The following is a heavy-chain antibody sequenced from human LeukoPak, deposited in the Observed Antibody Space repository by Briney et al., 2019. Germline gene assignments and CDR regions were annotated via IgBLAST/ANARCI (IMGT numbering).Heavy chain of an antibody. V-gene: IGHV3-7*01. D-gene: IGHD6-19*01. CDR3: AGVGGWYGYGYFDY. CDR1: GFNFNMFW. J-gene: IGHJ4*02. Sequence: SGGSLRLSCVASGFNFNMFWMGWVRQAPGKGLEWVTNIKQDGSVKFYVDSVSDRFAVFRDNARNSLYLQMNSLRAEDTAVYYCAGVGGWYGYGYFDYWGQGTLVTVSS. CDR2: IKQDGSVK.